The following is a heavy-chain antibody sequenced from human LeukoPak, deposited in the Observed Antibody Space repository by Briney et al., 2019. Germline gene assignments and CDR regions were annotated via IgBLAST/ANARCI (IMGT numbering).Heavy chain of an antibody. CDR2: ISGSGGST. V-gene: IGHV3-23*01. CDR3: AKGGSGSYHYYFGMDV. J-gene: IGHJ6*02. Sequence: GGSLTLSCAASEFIFSSYGMSWVRQAPGKGLEWVSIISGSGGSTFYADSVKGRFTISRDNSKNTLYLQMNRLRAEDTAVYYCAKGGSGSYHYYFGMDVWGQGTTVSVSS. CDR1: EFIFSSYG. D-gene: IGHD3-10*01.